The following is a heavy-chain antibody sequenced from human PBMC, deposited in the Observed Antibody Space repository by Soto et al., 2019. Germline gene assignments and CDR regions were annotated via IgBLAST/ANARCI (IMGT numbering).Heavy chain of an antibody. CDR3: AKGDSSSFQYNWFDP. J-gene: IGHJ5*02. V-gene: IGHV3-23*01. D-gene: IGHD6-13*01. CDR2: ISGSGGST. CDR1: GFTFSSYA. Sequence: EEQLLESGGGLVQPGGSLRLSCAASGFTFSSYAMSWVRQAPGKGLEWVSAISGSGGSTYYADSVKGRFTISRDNSKNTLYLQMNSLRAEDTAVYYCAKGDSSSFQYNWFDPWGQGTLVTVSS.